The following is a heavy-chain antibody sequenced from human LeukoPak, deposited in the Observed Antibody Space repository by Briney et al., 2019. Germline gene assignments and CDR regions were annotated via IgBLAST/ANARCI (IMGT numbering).Heavy chain of an antibody. Sequence: SETLSLTCAMHSESSGGDDWTWIRQPPGKGLEWLGEVSPGGSTRYNPSLRSRVTISLDTSRSRFSLRLSSVTAADTAVYYCARVTGPMLTYGDSYYYGMDVWGQGTTVTVSS. CDR2: VSPGGST. J-gene: IGHJ6*02. V-gene: IGHV4-34*01. D-gene: IGHD3-16*01. CDR3: ARVTGPMLTYGDSYYYGMDV. CDR1: SESSGGDD.